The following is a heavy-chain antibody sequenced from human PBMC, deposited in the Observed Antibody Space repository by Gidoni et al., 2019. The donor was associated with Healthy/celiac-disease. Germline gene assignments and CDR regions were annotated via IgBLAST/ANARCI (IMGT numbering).Heavy chain of an antibody. D-gene: IGHD6-19*01. CDR1: VGTFSSYS. V-gene: IGHV1-69*01. J-gene: IGHJ5*02. CDR3: ARISRQWLVPGWFDP. Sequence: QVQLVQSGAEGKKPGSSVKGSCKASVGTFSSYSIRWVRQAPGPGLEWMGGIIPIFGTANFAQKFQGRVTITADESTSTAYMELSSLRSEDTAVYYCARISRQWLVPGWFDPWGQGTLVTVSS. CDR2: IIPIFGTA.